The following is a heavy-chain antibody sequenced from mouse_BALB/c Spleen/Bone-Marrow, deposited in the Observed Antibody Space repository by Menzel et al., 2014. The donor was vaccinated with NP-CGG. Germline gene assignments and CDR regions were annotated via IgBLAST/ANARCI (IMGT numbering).Heavy chain of an antibody. CDR1: GYTFTNSW. J-gene: IGHJ2*01. CDR2: IHPNSGNT. Sequence: QVQLQQSRAELVKPGAPVKLSCKASGYTFTNSWIHWAKQRPGQGLEWIGEIHPNSGNTNYNEKFKGKATLTVDTSSSTAYVDLSSLTSEDSAVYYCARHHRYAYYFDYWGQGTTLTVSS. CDR3: ARHHRYAYYFDY. V-gene: IGHV1S130*01. D-gene: IGHD2-14*01.